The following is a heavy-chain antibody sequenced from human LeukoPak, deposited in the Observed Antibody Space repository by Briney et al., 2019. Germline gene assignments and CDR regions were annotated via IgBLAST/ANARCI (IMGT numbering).Heavy chain of an antibody. D-gene: IGHD3-16*01. CDR2: IYTTGST. J-gene: IGHJ4*02. Sequence: KTSETLSLTCTVSGGSISSGSYYWSWIRQPAGKGLDWIGRIYTTGSTNYNPSLKSRVTISVDTSKNQFSLKLSSVTAADTAVYYCARLEVTFGGVSFDYWGQGTLVTVSS. CDR3: ARLEVTFGGVSFDY. V-gene: IGHV4-61*02. CDR1: GGSISSGSYY.